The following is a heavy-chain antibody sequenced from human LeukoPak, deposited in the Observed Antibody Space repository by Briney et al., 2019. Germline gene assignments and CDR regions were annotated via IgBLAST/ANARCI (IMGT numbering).Heavy chain of an antibody. CDR1: GYTFTYYG. CDR2: ISGYNGKT. V-gene: IGHV1-18*01. D-gene: IGHD5-12*01. Sequence: ASVKVSCKASGYTFTYYGINWVRQAPGQGLEWMGWISGYNGKTNYAQKFQGRVTMTTDTSTNTAYMELRSLRSDDTAVYYCARGGYENYSDYWGQGTLVTVSS. CDR3: ARGGYENYSDY. J-gene: IGHJ4*02.